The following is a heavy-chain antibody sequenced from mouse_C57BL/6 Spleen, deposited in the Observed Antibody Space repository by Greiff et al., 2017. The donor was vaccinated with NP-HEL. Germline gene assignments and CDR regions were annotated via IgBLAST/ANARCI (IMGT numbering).Heavy chain of an antibody. D-gene: IGHD1-1*01. V-gene: IGHV1-52*01. CDR2: IDPSGSET. Sequence: QVQLQQPGAELVRPGSSVKLSCKASGYTFTSYWMHWVKQRPIQGLEWIGNIDPSGSETHYNQKFKDKATLTVDKSSSTAYMQLSSLTSEDSAVYYCARFYYYGSSPVFAYWGQGTLVTVSA. CDR3: ARFYYYGSSPVFAY. J-gene: IGHJ3*01. CDR1: GYTFTSYW.